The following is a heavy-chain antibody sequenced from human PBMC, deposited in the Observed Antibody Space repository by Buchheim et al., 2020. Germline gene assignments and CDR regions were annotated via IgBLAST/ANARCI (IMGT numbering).Heavy chain of an antibody. Sequence: QVQLQQWGAGLLKPSETLSLTCAVYGGSFSGYCWSWIRQPPGKGLEWIGEINHSGSTNYNPSLKSRVTISVDTSKNQFSLKLSSVTAADTAVYYCARGILLWFGELSQKPVYYYYYGMDVWGQGTT. CDR3: ARGILLWFGELSQKPVYYYYYGMDV. J-gene: IGHJ6*02. D-gene: IGHD3-10*01. CDR1: GGSFSGYC. CDR2: INHSGST. V-gene: IGHV4-34*01.